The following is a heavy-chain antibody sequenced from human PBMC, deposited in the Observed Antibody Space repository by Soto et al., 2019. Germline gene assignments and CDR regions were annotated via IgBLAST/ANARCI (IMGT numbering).Heavy chain of an antibody. D-gene: IGHD3-22*01. J-gene: IGHJ5*02. CDR3: ARLGSNYYDSSGPNPWFDP. CDR2: IYYSGST. V-gene: IGHV4-39*01. CDR1: GGSISSSSYY. Sequence: PSETLSLTCTVSGGSISSSSYYWGWIRQPPGKGLEWIGSIYYSGSTYYNPSLKSRVTISVDTSKNQFSLKLSSATAADTAVYYCARLGSNYYDSSGPNPWFDPWGQGTLVTVSS.